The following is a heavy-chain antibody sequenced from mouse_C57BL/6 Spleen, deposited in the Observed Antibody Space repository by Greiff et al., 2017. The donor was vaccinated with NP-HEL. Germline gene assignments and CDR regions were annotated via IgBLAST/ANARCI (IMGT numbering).Heavy chain of an antibody. V-gene: IGHV1-82*01. CDR1: GYAFSSSW. D-gene: IGHD2-1*01. J-gene: IGHJ1*03. Sequence: QVHVKQSGPELVKPGASVKISCKASGYAFSSSWMNWVKQRPGKGLEWIGRIYPGDGDTNYNGKFKGKATLTADKSSSTAYMQLSSLTSEDSAVYFCARSGGIYYGKGFWWYFDVWGTGTTVTVSS. CDR2: IYPGDGDT. CDR3: ARSGGIYYGKGFWWYFDV.